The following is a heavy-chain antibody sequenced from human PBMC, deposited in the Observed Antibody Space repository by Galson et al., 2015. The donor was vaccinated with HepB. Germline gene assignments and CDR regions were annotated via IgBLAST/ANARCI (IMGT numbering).Heavy chain of an antibody. CDR1: GFTFSSYG. Sequence: SLRLSCAASGFTFSSYGMHWVRQAPGKGLEWVAVISYDGSNKYYADSVKGRFTISRDNSKNTLYLQMNSLRAEDTAVYYCANSRGGGSCNSCYWGQGTLVTVSS. CDR3: ANSRGGGSCNSCY. D-gene: IGHD2-15*01. V-gene: IGHV3-30*18. CDR2: ISYDGSNK. J-gene: IGHJ4*02.